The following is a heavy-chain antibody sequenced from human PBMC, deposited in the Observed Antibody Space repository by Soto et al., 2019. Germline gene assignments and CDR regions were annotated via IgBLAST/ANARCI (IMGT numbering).Heavy chain of an antibody. CDR2: AYYTGST. V-gene: IGHV4-59*01. Sequence: SETLSLTCSVSGGSISGSYWSWIRQSPGKGLEWLGYAYYTGSTNYSPSLRSRVSISVDTSKNEFSLRLSSVTAADTAVYFCARSVAVPGAHIDYWGQGTQVTVS. CDR3: ARSVAVPGAHIDY. D-gene: IGHD6-19*01. J-gene: IGHJ4*02. CDR1: GGSISGSY.